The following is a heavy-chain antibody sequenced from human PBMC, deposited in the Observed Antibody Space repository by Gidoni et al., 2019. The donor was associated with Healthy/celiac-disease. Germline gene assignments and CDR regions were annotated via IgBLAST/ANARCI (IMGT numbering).Heavy chain of an antibody. D-gene: IGHD3-10*01. V-gene: IGHV3-30*18. Sequence: QVQLVESGGGVVQPGRSLRLSCAASGFTFTSYGMHWVRPAPGKGLEWVAVISYDGSNKYYADSVKGRFTISRDNSKNTLYLQMNSLRAEDTAVYYCAKDRDYYGSGSYSFDYWGQGTLVTVSS. J-gene: IGHJ4*02. CDR2: ISYDGSNK. CDR1: GFTFTSYG. CDR3: AKDRDYYGSGSYSFDY.